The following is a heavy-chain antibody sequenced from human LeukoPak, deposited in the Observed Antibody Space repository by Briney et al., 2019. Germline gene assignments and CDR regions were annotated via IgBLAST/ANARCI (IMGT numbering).Heavy chain of an antibody. CDR2: IYHSGST. D-gene: IGHD3-9*01. CDR3: ARRARRYDILTGYDAFDI. CDR1: GYSISSGYY. J-gene: IGHJ3*02. V-gene: IGHV4-38-2*02. Sequence: PSETLSLTCTVSGYSISSGYYWGWIRQPPGKGLEWIGSIYHSGSTNYNPSLKSRVTISVDTSKNQFSLKLSSVTAADTAVYYCARRARRYDILTGYDAFDIWGQGTMVTVSS.